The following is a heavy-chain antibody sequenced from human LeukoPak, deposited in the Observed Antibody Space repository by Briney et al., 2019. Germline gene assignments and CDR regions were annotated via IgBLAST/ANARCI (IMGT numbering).Heavy chain of an antibody. CDR1: GASISSSSSY. Sequence: KPSETLSLTCTVSGASISSSSSYWGWIRQPPGKGLEWIGSISYSGSTYYNPSLKSRVTISADTSMNQFSLKLTSVTAADTAVYYCARQDGVVTAIPLIFFDYWGQGTLVTVSS. J-gene: IGHJ4*02. V-gene: IGHV4-39*01. CDR3: ARQDGVVTAIPLIFFDY. D-gene: IGHD2-21*02. CDR2: ISYSGST.